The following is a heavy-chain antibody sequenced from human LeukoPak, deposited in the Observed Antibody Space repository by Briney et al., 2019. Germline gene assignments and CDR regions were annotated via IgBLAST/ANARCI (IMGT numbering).Heavy chain of an antibody. CDR3: ARAGATHYYGSRFDP. CDR1: GFTFDDYG. CDR2: INWNGGST. J-gene: IGHJ5*02. D-gene: IGHD3-10*01. Sequence: QPGGSLRLSCAASGFTFDDYGMSWVRRAPGKGLEWVSGINWNGGSTGYADSVKGRFTISRDNAKNSLYLQMNSLRAEDTALYYCARAGATHYYGSRFDPWGQGTLVTVSS. V-gene: IGHV3-20*04.